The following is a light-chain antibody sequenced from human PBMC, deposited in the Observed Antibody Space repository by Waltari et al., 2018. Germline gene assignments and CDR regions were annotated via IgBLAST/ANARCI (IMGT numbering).Light chain of an antibody. J-gene: IGKJ3*01. CDR2: DAS. CDR3: QRYDNLPVFA. Sequence: DIQLTQSPSSLSASVADTVTITCQASQPITNYLNWYQQKPGKAPELLIYDASKLQTGVPSRFSGSQSGTEFSFTIGSLQPEDVATYYCQRYDNLPVFAFGPGTKVNVK. CDR1: QPITNY. V-gene: IGKV1-33*01.